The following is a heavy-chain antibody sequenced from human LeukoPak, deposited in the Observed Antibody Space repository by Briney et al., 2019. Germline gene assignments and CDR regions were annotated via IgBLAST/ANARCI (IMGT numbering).Heavy chain of an antibody. V-gene: IGHV1-69*06. CDR3: AIEYYYDSSGYLDAFDI. D-gene: IGHD3-22*01. Sequence: SVKVSCKASGGTFISYAISWVRQAPGQGLEWMGGIIPIFGTANYAQKFQGRVTITADKSTSTAYMELSSLRSEDTAVYYCAIEYYYDSSGYLDAFDIWGQGTMVTVSS. CDR1: GGTFISYA. CDR2: IIPIFGTA. J-gene: IGHJ3*02.